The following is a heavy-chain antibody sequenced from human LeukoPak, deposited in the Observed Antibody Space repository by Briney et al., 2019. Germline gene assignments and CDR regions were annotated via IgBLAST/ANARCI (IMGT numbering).Heavy chain of an antibody. CDR3: ARGPLINSRGRHAHFDF. CDR2: INHNSGDT. V-gene: IGHV1-2*02. CDR1: GYAFTSYY. D-gene: IGHD3-22*01. Sequence: GASVMVSCKASGYAFTSYYIQWVRQAPGQGLECMGWINHNSGDTHFARNFQDTVTMTRDTSITTVYMSLTRLTSADTAVYYCARGPLINSRGRHAHFDFWGQGTGVTVSS. J-gene: IGHJ4*02.